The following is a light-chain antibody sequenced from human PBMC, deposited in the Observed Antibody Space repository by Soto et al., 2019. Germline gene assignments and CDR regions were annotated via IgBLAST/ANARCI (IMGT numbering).Light chain of an antibody. V-gene: IGKV3-15*01. CDR3: HQYNKWPPLT. CDR2: GAS. CDR1: QSVSSN. Sequence: EIVMTQSPATLSVSPGERATLSCRASQSVSSNLAWYQQKPGQAPRLLIYGASTRATGISARFSGSRSGTDFTLTISSLQSEDFAVYYCHQYNKWPPLTFGGGTKVEIK. J-gene: IGKJ4*01.